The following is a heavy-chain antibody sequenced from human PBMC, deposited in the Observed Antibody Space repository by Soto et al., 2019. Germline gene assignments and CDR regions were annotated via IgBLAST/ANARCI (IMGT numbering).Heavy chain of an antibody. J-gene: IGHJ6*02. Sequence: QVQLVQSGAEVKKPGASVKVSCKASGYTFTNYGISWVRQAPGQGLEWMGWISGYNGDTDYAQKVQGRVTMTTHTTTSTVYMELRSLSSDDTAAYYCARERNRPYYYYGMDVWGQGTTVTVSS. CDR3: ARERNRPYYYYGMDV. CDR1: GYTFTNYG. CDR2: ISGYNGDT. V-gene: IGHV1-18*01.